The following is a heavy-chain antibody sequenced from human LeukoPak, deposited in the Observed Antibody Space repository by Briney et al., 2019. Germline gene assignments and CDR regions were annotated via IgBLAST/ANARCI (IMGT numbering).Heavy chain of an antibody. CDR3: ARERNEAYSSGWYIHDAFDI. D-gene: IGHD6-19*01. J-gene: IGHJ3*02. CDR1: GFTFSDYY. V-gene: IGHV3-11*01. CDR2: ISSSGSTI. Sequence: PGGSLRLSCAASGFTFSDYYMSWIRQAPGEGRGWVSYISSSGSTIYYADSMKGRFTISRDNAKNSLYLQVNSLRAEDTAVYYCARERNEAYSSGWYIHDAFDIWGQGTMVTVSS.